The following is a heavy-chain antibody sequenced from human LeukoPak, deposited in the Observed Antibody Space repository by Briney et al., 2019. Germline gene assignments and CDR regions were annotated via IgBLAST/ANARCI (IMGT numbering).Heavy chain of an antibody. CDR2: IYTSGST. CDR3: ARGPTTVTRAFDY. D-gene: IGHD4-17*01. J-gene: IGHJ4*02. CDR1: GGSISIYY. Sequence: AETLSLTCTVSGGSISIYYWSWIRQPAGKGLEWIGRIYTSGSTNYNPSLKSRVTMSVDTSKNQFSLKLSSVTAADTAVYYCARGPTTVTRAFDYWGQGTLVTVSS. V-gene: IGHV4-4*07.